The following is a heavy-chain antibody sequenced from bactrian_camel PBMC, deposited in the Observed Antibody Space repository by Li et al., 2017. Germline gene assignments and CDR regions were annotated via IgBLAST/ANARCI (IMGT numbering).Heavy chain of an antibody. CDR2: INTDHVNT. V-gene: IGHV3S25*01. J-gene: IGHJ4*01. D-gene: IGHD3*01. CDR1: QYTGGRNC. Sequence: SGGGSVQVGGSLRLSCVASQYTGGRNCMGWFRQSPGKGREGVALINTDHVNTFYADSVDGRFTIAVDNARNTVYLQMNNLKPEDTAMYYCAARSNGWHCRDPQTYGYVFNNWGQGTQVTVS. CDR3: AARSNGWHCRDPQTYGYVFNN.